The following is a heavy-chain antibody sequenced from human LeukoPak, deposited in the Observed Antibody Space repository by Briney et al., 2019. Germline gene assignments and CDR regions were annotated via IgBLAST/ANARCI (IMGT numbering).Heavy chain of an antibody. D-gene: IGHD2-2*01. CDR1: GFTFSTYA. V-gene: IGHV3-48*03. Sequence: TGGSLRLSCAASGFTFSTYAVNWVRQAPGKGLEWVSYISSSGSTVYYADSVKGRITISRDNAKNSLYLQMNSLRAEDTALYYCARDSRGSSELDAFDIWGQGTMVTVSS. CDR2: ISSSGSTV. CDR3: ARDSRGSSELDAFDI. J-gene: IGHJ3*02.